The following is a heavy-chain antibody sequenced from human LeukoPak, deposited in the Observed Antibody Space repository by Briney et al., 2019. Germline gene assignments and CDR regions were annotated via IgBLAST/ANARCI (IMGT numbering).Heavy chain of an antibody. V-gene: IGHV5-51*01. CDR1: GYSFTSYW. CDR2: IYPGDSDI. CDR3: ARHREYYYDSSGYSYAFDI. D-gene: IGHD3-22*01. Sequence: GESLKISCKGSGYSFTSYWIGWVRQMPGKGLEWMGIIYPGDSDIRYSPSFQGQVTISADKSISTAYLQWSSLKASDTAMYYCARHREYYYDSSGYSYAFDIWGQGTMVTVSS. J-gene: IGHJ3*02.